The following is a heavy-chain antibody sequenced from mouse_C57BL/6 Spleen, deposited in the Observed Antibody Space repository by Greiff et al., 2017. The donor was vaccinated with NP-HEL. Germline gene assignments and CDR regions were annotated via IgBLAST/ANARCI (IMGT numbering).Heavy chain of an antibody. Sequence: VQLKESGPELVKPGASVKIPCKASGYTFTDYNMDWVKQSHGKSLEWIGDINPNNGGTIYNQKFKGKATLTVDKSSSTAYMELRSLTSEDTAVYYCAREKGNWDGFAYWGQGTLVTVSA. J-gene: IGHJ3*01. D-gene: IGHD4-1*01. V-gene: IGHV1-18*01. CDR2: INPNNGGT. CDR1: GYTFTDYN. CDR3: AREKGNWDGFAY.